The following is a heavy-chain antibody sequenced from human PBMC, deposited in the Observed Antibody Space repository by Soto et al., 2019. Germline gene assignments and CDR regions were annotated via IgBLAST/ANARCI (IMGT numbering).Heavy chain of an antibody. V-gene: IGHV3-30-3*01. Sequence: GGSLRLSCAASGFSLNSYAMHWVRQAPGKGLEWVAVISYDGSNKFYGDSVKGRFTISRDNSKNTVYLQMDSLRTEDTAVYYCESDCSSHTCYRQGGMDVWGQGTTVTVSS. D-gene: IGHD2-2*02. CDR1: GFSLNSYA. CDR2: ISYDGSNK. CDR3: ESDCSSHTCYRQGGMDV. J-gene: IGHJ6*02.